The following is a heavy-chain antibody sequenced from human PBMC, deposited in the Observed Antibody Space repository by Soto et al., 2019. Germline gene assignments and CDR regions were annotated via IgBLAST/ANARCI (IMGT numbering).Heavy chain of an antibody. CDR3: AIDEGYCSSTSCYAPDMEYYGMDV. CDR2: ICGNGGST. J-gene: IGHJ6*02. D-gene: IGHD2-2*01. CDR1: GFTLSSYA. Sequence: QTGGSLRLSCAASGFTLSSYAMSWVRQAPGKGLEWVSAICGNGGSTYYADSVKGRFTISRDNSKNTLYLQMNSLRAEDTAVYYCAIDEGYCSSTSCYAPDMEYYGMDVWCQGTMVTDSS. V-gene: IGHV3-23*01.